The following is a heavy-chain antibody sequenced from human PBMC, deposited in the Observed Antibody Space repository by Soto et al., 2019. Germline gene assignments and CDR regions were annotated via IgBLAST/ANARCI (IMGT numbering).Heavy chain of an antibody. Sequence: CVTCPVSGEYISSSSYYRGRNRQPPGKGLEWIGSIYYSGSTYYNPSLKSRVTISVDTSKNQFSLKLSSVTAADTAVYYCARQNDFWSGYYRSYYYYYMDVWGKGTTVTVSS. J-gene: IGHJ6*03. CDR2: IYYSGST. CDR3: ARQNDFWSGYYRSYYYYYMDV. D-gene: IGHD3-3*01. CDR1: GEYISSSSYY. V-gene: IGHV4-39*01.